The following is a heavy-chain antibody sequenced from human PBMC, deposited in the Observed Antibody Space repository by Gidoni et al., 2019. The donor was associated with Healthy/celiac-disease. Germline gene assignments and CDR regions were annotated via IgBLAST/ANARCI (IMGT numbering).Heavy chain of an antibody. D-gene: IGHD3-10*01. J-gene: IGHJ5*02. V-gene: IGHV3-9*03. CDR3: AKGVGDSIHEPGWFDP. CDR1: GFTFDDYA. CDR2: ISWNSGSI. Sequence: EVQLVESGGGLVQPGRSLRLSCAASGFTFDDYAMHWVRQAPGKGLEWVSGISWNSGSIGYADSVKGRFTISRDNAKNSLYLQMNSLRAEDMALYYCAKGVGDSIHEPGWFDPWGQGTLVTVSS.